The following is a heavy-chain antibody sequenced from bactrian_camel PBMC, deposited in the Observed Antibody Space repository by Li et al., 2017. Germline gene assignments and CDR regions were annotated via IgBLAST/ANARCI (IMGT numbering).Heavy chain of an antibody. J-gene: IGHJ2*01. V-gene: IGHV3S53*01. D-gene: IGHD4*01. CDR3: NVACPSDYPGGDGLEL. CDR1: GDASRTYC. CDR2: IDRDGAT. Sequence: HVQLVESGGGSVQSGGSLRLSCDSSGDASRTYCMGWFRQAPGKQREGVATIDRDGATTYAESVKGRFTISHDNVKTISLQMNDLTADDTAMYYCNVACPSDYPGGDGLELWGQGTQVTV.